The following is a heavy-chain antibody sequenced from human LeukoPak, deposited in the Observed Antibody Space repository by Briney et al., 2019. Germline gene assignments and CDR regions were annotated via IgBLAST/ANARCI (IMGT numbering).Heavy chain of an antibody. V-gene: IGHV1-18*01. Sequence: ASVKVSCKASGYSFVFFGVSWVRQAPVQGLEWMGWIDSHNGNTNYAEKFQGRVTMTTDTSTTTSYMELRSLRSDDTAVYYCARAVSGSLYGDFDFWGQGTLVTVSA. J-gene: IGHJ4*02. CDR2: IDSHNGNT. CDR3: ARAVSGSLYGDFDF. CDR1: GYSFVFFG. D-gene: IGHD1-26*01.